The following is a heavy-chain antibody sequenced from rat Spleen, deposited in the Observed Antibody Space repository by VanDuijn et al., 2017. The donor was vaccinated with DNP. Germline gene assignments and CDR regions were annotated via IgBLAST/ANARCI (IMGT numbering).Heavy chain of an antibody. CDR2: IDYDGSGT. CDR3: ARPDY. J-gene: IGHJ2*01. Sequence: EVQLVESGGGLVQPGRSLKLSCAASRFTFNDYNMAWVRQAPKKGLEWVATIDYDGSGTYYRDSVRGRFTISRDNAKSTLYLQMDSLRSEDTATYYCARPDYWGQGVMVTVSS. CDR1: RFTFNDYN. V-gene: IGHV5-7*01.